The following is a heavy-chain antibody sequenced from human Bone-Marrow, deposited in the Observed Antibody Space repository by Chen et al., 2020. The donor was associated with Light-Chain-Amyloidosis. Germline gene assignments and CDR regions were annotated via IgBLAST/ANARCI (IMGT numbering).Heavy chain of an antibody. J-gene: IGHJ4*02. Sequence: EPSGPEVKKPGESLKISCTGSGYTFPSYWIGWVRQMPGKGLEWMGVIYPDDSDASYSPSFEGQVTISADKSITTAYLQWRSLKASDTAMYYCARRRDGYNFDYWGQGTLVTVSS. CDR2: IYPDDSDA. CDR3: ARRRDGYNFDY. D-gene: IGHD5-12*01. CDR1: GYTFPSYW. V-gene: IGHV5-51*01.